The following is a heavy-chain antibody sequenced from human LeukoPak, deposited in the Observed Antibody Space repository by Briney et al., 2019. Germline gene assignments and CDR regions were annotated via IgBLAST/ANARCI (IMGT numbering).Heavy chain of an antibody. Sequence: SETLSLTCTVSGGSISSYYWSWIRQPPGKGLEWIGRIYTSGSTNYNPSLKSRVTMSVDTSKNQFSLKLSSVTAADTAVYYCARGPRVSTQIAATGILDYWGQGTLVTVSS. CDR3: ARGPRVSTQIAATGILDY. CDR2: IYTSGST. CDR1: GGSISSYY. D-gene: IGHD6-13*01. J-gene: IGHJ4*02. V-gene: IGHV4-4*07.